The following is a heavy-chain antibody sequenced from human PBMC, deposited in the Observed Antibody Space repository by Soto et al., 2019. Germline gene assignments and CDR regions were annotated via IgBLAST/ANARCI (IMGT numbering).Heavy chain of an antibody. CDR3: AKGVNDYGDYETSFFDY. J-gene: IGHJ4*02. Sequence: PGGSLRLSCAASGFTFSSYGMHWVRQAPGKGLEWVAVISYDGSNKYYADSVKGRFTISRDNSKNTLYLQMNSLRAEDTAVYYCAKGVNDYGDYETSFFDYWGQGTLVTVSS. CDR2: ISYDGSNK. V-gene: IGHV3-30*18. CDR1: GFTFSSYG. D-gene: IGHD4-17*01.